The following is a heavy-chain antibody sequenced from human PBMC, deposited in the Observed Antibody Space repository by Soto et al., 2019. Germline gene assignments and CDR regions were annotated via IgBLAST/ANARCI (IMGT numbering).Heavy chain of an antibody. CDR2: IYPGDSDA. J-gene: IGHJ6*04. D-gene: IGHD5-18*01. Sequence: GESLKISGKGSGYSFTSYWIAWVRQMPGKGLEWMGIIYPGDSDARYSPSFQGQVTMSADKSNTTAYLQWSSLKASDTAMYYCASALTSGYTSGLSRIYYYGIDIWGEGTHVTDSS. V-gene: IGHV5-51*01. CDR3: ASALTSGYTSGLSRIYYYGIDI. CDR1: GYSFTSYW.